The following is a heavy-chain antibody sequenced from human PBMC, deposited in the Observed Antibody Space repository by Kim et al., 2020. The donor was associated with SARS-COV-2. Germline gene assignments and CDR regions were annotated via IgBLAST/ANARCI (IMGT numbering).Heavy chain of an antibody. D-gene: IGHD3-3*01. CDR2: ISSSSSYI. J-gene: IGHJ3*02. Sequence: GGSLRLSCAASGFTFSSYSMNWVRQAPGKGLEWVSSISSSSSYIYYADSVKGRFTISRDNAKNSLYLQMNSLRAEDTAVYYCARDRFFLHYDFWSGYYKGSAFDIWGQGTMVTVSS. V-gene: IGHV3-21*01. CDR1: GFTFSSYS. CDR3: ARDRFFLHYDFWSGYYKGSAFDI.